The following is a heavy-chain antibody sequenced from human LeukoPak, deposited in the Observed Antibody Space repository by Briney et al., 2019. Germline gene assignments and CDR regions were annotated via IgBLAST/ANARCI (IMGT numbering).Heavy chain of an antibody. Sequence: ASVKVSCKAYGYTFSDYYMHWVRQAPGQGLEWMGWINPKSGGANFAEKFQGRVTMTRGTSIRTVYMELSRVTHDDTAVYYCARGVGTSWFDPWGQGTLVTVSS. J-gene: IGHJ5*02. D-gene: IGHD2-2*01. CDR2: INPKSGGA. CDR1: GYTFSDYY. CDR3: ARGVGTSWFDP. V-gene: IGHV1-2*02.